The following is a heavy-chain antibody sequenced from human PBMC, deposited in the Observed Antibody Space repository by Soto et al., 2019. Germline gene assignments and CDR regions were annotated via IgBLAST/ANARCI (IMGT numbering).Heavy chain of an antibody. CDR2: IYGADSDT. Sequence: GESLKISCNGSGYTFTSYWIAWVRQMPGKGLECMGIIYGADSDTRYSPSFQGQVTISADKSISTAYLQWDSLKASDTAMYYCARLGLSSSSSLDYWGQGTLVTVSS. D-gene: IGHD6-6*01. V-gene: IGHV5-51*01. CDR3: ARLGLSSSSSLDY. J-gene: IGHJ4*02. CDR1: GYTFTSYW.